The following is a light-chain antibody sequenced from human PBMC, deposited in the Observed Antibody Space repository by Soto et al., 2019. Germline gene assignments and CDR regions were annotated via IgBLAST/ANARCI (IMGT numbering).Light chain of an antibody. CDR3: HQYDSWT. CDR2: GAS. V-gene: IGKV3-20*01. J-gene: IGKJ1*01. Sequence: EIVLTQSPGTLSLSPGERATLSCRASQSFNSIYLAWYQQKPGQPPRLLIYGASSRATGIPDRFSGSGSGTDFPLTISRLEPEDFAVYYCHQYDSWTFGQGTKVEIK. CDR1: QSFNSIY.